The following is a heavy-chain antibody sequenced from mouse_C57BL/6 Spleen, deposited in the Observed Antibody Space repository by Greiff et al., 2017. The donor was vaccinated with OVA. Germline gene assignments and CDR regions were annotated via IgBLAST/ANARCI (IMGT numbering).Heavy chain of an antibody. Sequence: EVHLVESGGGLVKPGGSLKLSCAASGFTFSDYGMHWVRQAPEKGLEWVAYISSGSSTIYYADTVKGRFTISRDNAKNTLFLQMTSLRSEDTAMYYCAREGYDDAYFDYWGQGTTLTVSS. CDR2: ISSGSSTI. D-gene: IGHD2-2*01. CDR3: AREGYDDAYFDY. J-gene: IGHJ2*01. V-gene: IGHV5-17*01. CDR1: GFTFSDYG.